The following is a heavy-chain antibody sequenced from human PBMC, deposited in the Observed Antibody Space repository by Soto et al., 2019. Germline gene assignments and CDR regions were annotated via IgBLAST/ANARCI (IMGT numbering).Heavy chain of an antibody. J-gene: IGHJ5*01. CDR2: MSPKTANT. CDR1: GYTFTSYD. CDR3: TGGPPNWGFDS. Sequence: QVQLVQSGAEVKKPGASVKVSCKASGYTFTSYDINWVRQTAGQGLEWMGWMSPKTANTGYAQKFQGRVTMTRSTSISTAYMELSSLTSEETAVYYWTGGPPNWGFDSWGKGTPVTVSS. D-gene: IGHD7-27*01. V-gene: IGHV1-8*01.